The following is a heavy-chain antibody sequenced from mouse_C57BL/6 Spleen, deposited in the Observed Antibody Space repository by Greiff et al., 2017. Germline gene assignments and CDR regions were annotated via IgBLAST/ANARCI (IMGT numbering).Heavy chain of an antibody. J-gene: IGHJ2*01. CDR3: ARGSYYGSSHFDY. V-gene: IGHV1-22*01. CDR1: GYTFPDYN. Sequence: VQLQQSGPELVKPGASVKMSCKASGYTFPDYNMHWVKQSHGKSLEWIGYINPNNGGTSYNQKFKGKATLTVNKSSSTAYMELRSLTSEDSAVYYCARGSYYGSSHFDYWGQGTTLTVSS. D-gene: IGHD1-1*01. CDR2: INPNNGGT.